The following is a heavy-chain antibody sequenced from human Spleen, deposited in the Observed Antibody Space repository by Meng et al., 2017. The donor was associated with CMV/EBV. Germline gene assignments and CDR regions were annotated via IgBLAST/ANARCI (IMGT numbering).Heavy chain of an antibody. V-gene: IGHV3-64*04. Sequence: GGSLILSCAASGFTFSIYAMHWVRQAPGKGLEYVSGISSNGGSTNYADSVKGRFTISRDNAKNSLYLQMNSLRAEDTAVYYCARGTHYYDSSGYPYYFDYWGQGTLVTVSS. J-gene: IGHJ4*02. D-gene: IGHD3-22*01. CDR2: ISSNGGST. CDR1: GFTFSIYA. CDR3: ARGTHYYDSSGYPYYFDY.